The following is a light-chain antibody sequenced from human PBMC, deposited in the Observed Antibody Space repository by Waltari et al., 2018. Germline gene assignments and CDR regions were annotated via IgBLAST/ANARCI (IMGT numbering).Light chain of an antibody. CDR3: CSYAGSYSYV. CDR2: DVS. V-gene: IGLV2-11*01. CDR1: SRDVGGYKY. J-gene: IGLJ1*01. Sequence: QSALTQPRSVSGSPGRSVTISCTGTSRDVGGYKYVSWYQQHPGKAPKLIIYDVSKRPSGVPDRFSGSKSGNTASLTISGLQAEDDADYYCCSYAGSYSYVFGTGTKVTVL.